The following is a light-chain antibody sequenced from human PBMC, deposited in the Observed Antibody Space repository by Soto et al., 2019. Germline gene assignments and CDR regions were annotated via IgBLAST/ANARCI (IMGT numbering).Light chain of an antibody. CDR3: QQYESFSWT. CDR2: AAS. V-gene: IGKV1D-8*01. J-gene: IGKJ1*01. CDR1: QSVSGW. Sequence: VIRMTQSPSSLSASTGDTVTVSCRMSQSVSGWLAWYQQKPGEAPKLLIYAASALPRGVPSRFSGSGSGTKFTLTIACLQPDDFATYYCQQYESFSWTFGPGTKVDIK.